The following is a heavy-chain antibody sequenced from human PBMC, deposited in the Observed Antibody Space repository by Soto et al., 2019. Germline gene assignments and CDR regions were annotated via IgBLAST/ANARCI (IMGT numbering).Heavy chain of an antibody. Sequence: GGSLRLSCAASGFTFSSYAMSWVRQAPGKGLEWVSAISGSGGSTYYADSVKGRFTISRDNSKNTLYLQMNSLRAEDTAVYYCAKDLGPKNCTNGVCYLYYYGMDVWGQGTTVTVSS. CDR3: AKDLGPKNCTNGVCYLYYYGMDV. J-gene: IGHJ6*02. D-gene: IGHD2-8*01. CDR2: ISGSGGST. CDR1: GFTFSSYA. V-gene: IGHV3-23*01.